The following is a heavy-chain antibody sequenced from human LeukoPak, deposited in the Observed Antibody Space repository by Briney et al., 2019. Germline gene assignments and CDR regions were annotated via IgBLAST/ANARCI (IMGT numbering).Heavy chain of an antibody. V-gene: IGHV4-59*01. CDR1: GGSISSYY. D-gene: IGHD1-7*01. CDR3: ARGLELQGY. J-gene: IGHJ4*02. CDR2: IYYSGST. Sequence: PSETLSLTCTVSGGSISSYYWSWIRQPPGKGLEWIGYIYYSGSTNYNPSLKSRVTISVDTSKNQFSLKLSSVTAADTAVYYCARGLELQGYWGQGTLVTVSS.